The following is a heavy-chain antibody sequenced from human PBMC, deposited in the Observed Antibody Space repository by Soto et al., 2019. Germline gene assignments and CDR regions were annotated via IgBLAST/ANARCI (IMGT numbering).Heavy chain of an antibody. CDR1: GFTVSSNY. J-gene: IGHJ4*02. D-gene: IGHD3-3*01. CDR2: IYSGGST. Sequence: GGSLRLSCAASGFTVSSNYMSWVRQAPGKGLEWVSVIYSGGSTYYADSVKGRFTISRGNSKNTRYLQMNSLRAEDTAVYYCARDRGKSDFWSGSFNYWGQGTLVTVSS. V-gene: IGHV3-66*01. CDR3: ARDRGKSDFWSGSFNY.